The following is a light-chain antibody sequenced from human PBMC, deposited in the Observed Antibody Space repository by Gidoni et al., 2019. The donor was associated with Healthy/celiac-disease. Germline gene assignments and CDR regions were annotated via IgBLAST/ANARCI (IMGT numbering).Light chain of an antibody. J-gene: IGLJ1*01. CDR3: QSYDSSLSGYV. V-gene: IGLV1-40*01. CDR2: VNS. CDR1: SSNIGAGYD. Sequence: SVLTQPPAVSAATGQRVTISCTGSSSNIGAGYDVHVYQQLPGTAPKLRIYVNSNRPSGVPDRFSGSKSGTSASLAITGLQAEDEADYYCQSYDSSLSGYVFGTGTKVTVL.